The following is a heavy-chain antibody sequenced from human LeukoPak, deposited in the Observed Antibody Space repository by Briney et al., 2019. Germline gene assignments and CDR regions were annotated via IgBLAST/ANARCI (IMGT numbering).Heavy chain of an antibody. V-gene: IGHV1-69*04. CDR1: GGTFSSYA. CDR2: IIPIFGIA. Sequence: SVKVSCKASGGTFSSYAISLVRQAPGQGLEWMGRIIPIFGIANYAQKFQGRVTITADKSTSTAYMELSSLRSEDTAVYYCARDNPDYSPWDYYYYGMDVWGQGTTVTVSS. J-gene: IGHJ6*02. D-gene: IGHD2-15*01. CDR3: ARDNPDYSPWDYYYYGMDV.